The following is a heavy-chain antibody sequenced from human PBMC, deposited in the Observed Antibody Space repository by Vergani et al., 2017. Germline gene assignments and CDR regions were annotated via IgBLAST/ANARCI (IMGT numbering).Heavy chain of an antibody. V-gene: IGHV1-46*03. CDR1: GYTFTSYY. D-gene: IGHD3-10*01. CDR3: AIIMVRGMVVDY. Sequence: VQLVQSGPEVKKPGASVKVSCKASGYTFTSYYIHLVRQAAGQGLEWMGIINPSGGSTSYAQKVQGRVTMTRDTSTSTVYMQLSSLRSEDTAVYFCAIIMVRGMVVDYWGQGTLVTVSS. J-gene: IGHJ4*02. CDR2: INPSGGST.